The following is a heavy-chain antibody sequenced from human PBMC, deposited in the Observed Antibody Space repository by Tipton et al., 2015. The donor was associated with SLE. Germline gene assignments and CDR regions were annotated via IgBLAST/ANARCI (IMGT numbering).Heavy chain of an antibody. CDR3: ASARGYCSGGSCYSPRYFDL. V-gene: IGHV3-23*01. D-gene: IGHD2-15*01. CDR2: ISGSGGST. Sequence: SLRLSCAASGFTFSSYAMSWVRQAPGKGLEWVSAISGSGGSTYYADSVKGRFTISRDNSKNTLYLQMNSLRAEDTAVYYCASARGYCSGGSCYSPRYFDLWGRGTLVTVSS. J-gene: IGHJ2*01. CDR1: GFTFSSYA.